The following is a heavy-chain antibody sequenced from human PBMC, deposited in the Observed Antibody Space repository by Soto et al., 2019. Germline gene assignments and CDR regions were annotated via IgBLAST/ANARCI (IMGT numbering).Heavy chain of an antibody. V-gene: IGHV5-10-1*01. CDR3: ARDVDSSGYPADGMDV. J-gene: IGHJ6*02. D-gene: IGHD3-22*01. Sequence: GESLKISCKASGYSFSTYLISWVRQMPGKGLEYMGKIDPAEPDSNYSPSFQGHVTISVDKPISTAYLQWSSLRAEDTAVYYCARDVDSSGYPADGMDVWGQGTTVTVSS. CDR1: GYSFSTYL. CDR2: IDPAEPDS.